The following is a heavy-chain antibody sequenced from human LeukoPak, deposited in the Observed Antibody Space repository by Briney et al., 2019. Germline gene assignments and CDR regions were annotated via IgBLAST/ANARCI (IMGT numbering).Heavy chain of an antibody. Sequence: GRSLRLSCAASGFTFSSYGMHWVRQAPGKGLEWVAVIWYDGSNKYYADSVKGRFTISRDNSKNTLYLQMNSLRAEDTAVYYCAKDILRYFDWLSLDYWGQGTLVTVSS. J-gene: IGHJ4*02. CDR2: IWYDGSNK. V-gene: IGHV3-33*06. D-gene: IGHD3-9*01. CDR1: GFTFSSYG. CDR3: AKDILRYFDWLSLDY.